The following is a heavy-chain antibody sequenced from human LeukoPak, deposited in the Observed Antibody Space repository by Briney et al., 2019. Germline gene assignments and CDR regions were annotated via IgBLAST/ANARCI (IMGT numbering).Heavy chain of an antibody. CDR1: GYTFTGNY. J-gene: IGHJ5*01. V-gene: IGHV1-2*02. CDR3: ARGQGSSWFDY. CDR2: INPNSGDT. D-gene: IGHD6-13*01. Sequence: ASVKVSCKASGYTFTGNYMHWGRQAPGQGLGWMGWINPNSGDTHYAQNFQGRVTMTRDTSISTAYMELSRLTSDDTAIYYCARGQGSSWFDYWGQGTLVSVSS.